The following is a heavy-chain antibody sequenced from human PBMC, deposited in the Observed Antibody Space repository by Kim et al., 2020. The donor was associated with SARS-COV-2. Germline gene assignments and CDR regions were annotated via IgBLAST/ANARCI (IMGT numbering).Heavy chain of an antibody. V-gene: IGHV1-2*06. CDR2: INAYTGDT. CDR3: ARGTGVRNGEYFQH. Sequence: ASVKVSCKASGYTFTGYYMNWVRQAPGQGLEWMGRINAYTGDTNYAQRFQGRVTLTRVTFSGTVYMLLSGLTSDDTARYYCARGTGVRNGEYFQHWGQGT. D-gene: IGHD3-10*01. J-gene: IGHJ1*01. CDR1: GYTFTGYY.